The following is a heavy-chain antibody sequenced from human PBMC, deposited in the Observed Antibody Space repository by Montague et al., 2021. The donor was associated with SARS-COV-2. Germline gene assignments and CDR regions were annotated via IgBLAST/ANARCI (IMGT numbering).Heavy chain of an antibody. CDR1: GDSVSSNSAA. D-gene: IGHD6-13*01. J-gene: IGHJ4*02. Sequence: CAISGDSVSSNSAAWNWIRQSPLRGLEWLGRTYYRSKWYNDYVVSVKSRITINPDTSKNQFSLQLNSVTPEDTAVYYCARGGSWLYYFDYWGQGTLVTVSS. V-gene: IGHV6-1*01. CDR2: TYYRSKWYN. CDR3: ARGGSWLYYFDY.